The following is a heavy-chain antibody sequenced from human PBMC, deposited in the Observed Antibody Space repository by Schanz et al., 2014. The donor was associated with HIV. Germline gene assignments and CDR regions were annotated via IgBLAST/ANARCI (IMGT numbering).Heavy chain of an antibody. Sequence: VQLQESGPGLLKPSETLSLTCAAYGGLFSGNYWTWVRQSPGKGLQWVSSISSSSSYTYYADSVKGRFAISRDNAKNSLFLQMNSLRAEDTAVYYCARVPRWLQPHFDYWGQGILVTVSS. CDR1: GGLFSGNY. CDR2: ISSSSSYT. V-gene: IGHV3-21*01. CDR3: ARVPRWLQPHFDY. J-gene: IGHJ4*02. D-gene: IGHD5-12*01.